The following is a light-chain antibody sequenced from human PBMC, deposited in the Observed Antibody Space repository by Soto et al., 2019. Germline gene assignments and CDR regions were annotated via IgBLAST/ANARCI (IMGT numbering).Light chain of an antibody. V-gene: IGLV2-23*01. Sequence: QSALTQPASVSGSPGQSITISCTGTSSDVGSYNLGSWYQQHPGKAPKLMIYEGSKRPSGVSNRFSGSKSGNTASLTISGLQAEDEADYYCCSYADGSTYVVFGGGTKLTVL. CDR1: SSDVGSYNL. CDR2: EGS. CDR3: CSYADGSTYVV. J-gene: IGLJ2*01.